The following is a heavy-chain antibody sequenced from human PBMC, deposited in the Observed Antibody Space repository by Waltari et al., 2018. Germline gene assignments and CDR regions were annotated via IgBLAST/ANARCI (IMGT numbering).Heavy chain of an antibody. D-gene: IGHD4-17*01. CDR3: ARGGSMTTLYWFDP. CDR2: LYNSGGT. CDR1: GYSISSGYY. V-gene: IGHV4-38-2*01. Sequence: QVQLQESGPGLVKPSETLSLTCAVSGYSISSGYYWGWVRQPPGKGLEWIGSLYNSGGTYYNPSLKSRVTISVDTSKNQFSLKLSSVTAAETAVYYCARGGSMTTLYWFDPWGQGTLVTVSS. J-gene: IGHJ5*02.